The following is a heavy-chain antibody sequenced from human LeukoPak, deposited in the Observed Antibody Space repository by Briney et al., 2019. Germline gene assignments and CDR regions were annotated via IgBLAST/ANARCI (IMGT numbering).Heavy chain of an antibody. J-gene: IGHJ4*02. V-gene: IGHV4-39*07. D-gene: IGHD4-17*01. CDR3: ARIVPVTTSETHFDY. Sequence: SETLSLTCTVSGGSIRTTSSYWGWIRQPPGKGLEWIGEINHSGSTNYNPSLKSRVTISVDTSKNQFSLKLSSVTAADTAVYYCARIVPVTTSETHFDYWGQGTLVTVSS. CDR1: GGSIRTTSSY. CDR2: INHSGST.